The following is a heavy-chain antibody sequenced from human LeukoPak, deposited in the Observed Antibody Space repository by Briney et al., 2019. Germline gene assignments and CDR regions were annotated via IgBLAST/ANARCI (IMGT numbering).Heavy chain of an antibody. CDR3: ARDLGPYSGYDR. CDR1: GFTFSSYG. J-gene: IGHJ4*02. Sequence: PGRSLRLSCAASGFTFSSYGMHWVRQAPGKGLEWVAVISYDGSNKYYADSVKGRFTISRDNSKNTLYLQMNSLRAEDTAVYYCARDLGPYSGYDRWGQGTLVTVSS. D-gene: IGHD5-12*01. CDR2: ISYDGSNK. V-gene: IGHV3-30*03.